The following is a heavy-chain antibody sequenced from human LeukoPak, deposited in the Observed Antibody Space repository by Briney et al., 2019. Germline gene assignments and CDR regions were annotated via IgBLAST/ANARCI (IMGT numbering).Heavy chain of an antibody. CDR3: ARGSYYYDSSGYPPMDY. V-gene: IGHV3-30-3*01. CDR1: GFTFSSYA. J-gene: IGHJ4*02. CDR2: ISYDGSNK. Sequence: GGSLRLSCAVSGFTFSSYAMHGVREAPGRGLEWGAVISYDGSNKYYADSVKGRFTISRDNSKNTLYLQMNSLRAEDTAVYYCARGSYYYDSSGYPPMDYWGQGTLVTVSS. D-gene: IGHD3-22*01.